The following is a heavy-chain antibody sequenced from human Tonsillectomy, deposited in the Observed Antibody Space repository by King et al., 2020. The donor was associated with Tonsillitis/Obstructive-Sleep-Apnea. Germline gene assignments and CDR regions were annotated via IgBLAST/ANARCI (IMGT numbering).Heavy chain of an antibody. CDR2: INPSGGST. D-gene: IGHD1-26*01. Sequence: VQLVESGAEVKKPGASVTVSCKASGYTFTTYYLHWVRQAPGQGLEWMGIINPSGGSTAYAQRFLGRVTMTRDTSTSTVYMELSSLRSEDTAMYYCARELDIVGPTNDGFDIWGQGTMVTVSS. CDR1: GYTFTTYY. V-gene: IGHV1-46*01. J-gene: IGHJ3*02. CDR3: ARELDIVGPTNDGFDI.